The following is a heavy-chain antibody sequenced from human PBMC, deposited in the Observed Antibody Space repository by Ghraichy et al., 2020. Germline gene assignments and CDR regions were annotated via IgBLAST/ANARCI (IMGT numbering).Heavy chain of an antibody. CDR3: ARDPRNIAAAGDY. Sequence: ASVKVSCKASGYTFTGYYMHWVRQAPGQGLEWMGRINPNSGGTNYAQKFQGRVTMTRDTSISTAYMELSRLRSDDTAVYYCARDPRNIAAAGDYWGQGTLVTVSS. D-gene: IGHD6-13*01. CDR2: INPNSGGT. J-gene: IGHJ4*02. V-gene: IGHV1-2*06. CDR1: GYTFTGYY.